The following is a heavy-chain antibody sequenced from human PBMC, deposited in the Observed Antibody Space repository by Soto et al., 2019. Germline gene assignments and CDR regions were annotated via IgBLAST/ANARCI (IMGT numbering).Heavy chain of an antibody. CDR3: AKGWDYFDY. CDR2: ISYDGGHR. J-gene: IGHJ4*02. V-gene: IGHV3-30*18. Sequence: QVQLVESGGGVVQPARSLRLSCAASGYTFSSYGMHWVRQAPGKGLEWVAVISYDGGHRYYADSVKGRFTISRDNSKNTLYLQMNSLRPEDTAVYYCAKGWDYFDYWGQGTLVTVSS. CDR1: GYTFSSYG. D-gene: IGHD1-26*01.